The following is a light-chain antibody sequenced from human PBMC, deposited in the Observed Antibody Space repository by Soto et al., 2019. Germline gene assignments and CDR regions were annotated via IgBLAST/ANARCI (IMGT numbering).Light chain of an antibody. CDR3: RQYARRLLIT. J-gene: IGKJ5*01. CDR1: HSISSS. Sequence: SHRPLSLSPGERATLSCMASHSISSSLSWYQQKPGQAPRLLLSGASSSATGIPDRFSGSGFGTDFTLTISRLVPADYALNYCRQYARRLLITFGQVTRLDIK. CDR2: GAS. V-gene: IGKV3-20*01.